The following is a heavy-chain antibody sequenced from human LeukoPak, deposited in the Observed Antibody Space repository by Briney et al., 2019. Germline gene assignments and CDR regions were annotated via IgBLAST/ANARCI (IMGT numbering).Heavy chain of an antibody. J-gene: IGHJ3*02. V-gene: IGHV3-48*03. CDR3: ARGGTQLTGDSSGAFDI. D-gene: IGHD7-27*01. CDR2: ISSSGSTI. Sequence: GGSLRLSCAASGFTFSSYEMNWVRQAPGKGLEWVPYISSSGSTIYYADSVKGRFTISRDNAKNSLYLQMNSLRAEDTAVYYCARGGTQLTGDSSGAFDIWGQGTMVTVSS. CDR1: GFTFSSYE.